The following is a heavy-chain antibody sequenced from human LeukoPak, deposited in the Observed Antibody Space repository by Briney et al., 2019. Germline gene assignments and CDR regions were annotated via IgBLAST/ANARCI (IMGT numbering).Heavy chain of an antibody. CDR3: ARSGDEDTAMSIDY. J-gene: IGHJ4*02. CDR2: IIPILGIA. V-gene: IGHV1-69*04. CDR1: GGTFSSYA. D-gene: IGHD5-18*01. Sequence: SVKVSCKASGGTFSSYAISWVRQAPGQRLEWMGRIIPILGIANYAQKFQGRVTITADKSTSTAYMELSSLRSEDTAVYYCARSGDEDTAMSIDYWGQGTLVTVSP.